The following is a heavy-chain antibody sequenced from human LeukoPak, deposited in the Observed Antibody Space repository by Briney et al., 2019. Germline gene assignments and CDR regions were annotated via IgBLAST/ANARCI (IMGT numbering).Heavy chain of an antibody. D-gene: IGHD5-24*01. CDR1: GGSINSYY. CDR2: IYYSGST. V-gene: IGHV4-59*01. Sequence: SETLSLTCTVSGGSINSYYWSWIRQPPGKGLEWIGYIYYSGSTNYSPSLKSRVTISVDTSNNQFSLKMSSVTAADTAVYYCARARDGHINNWFDPWGQGTLVTVSS. CDR3: ARARDGHINNWFDP. J-gene: IGHJ5*02.